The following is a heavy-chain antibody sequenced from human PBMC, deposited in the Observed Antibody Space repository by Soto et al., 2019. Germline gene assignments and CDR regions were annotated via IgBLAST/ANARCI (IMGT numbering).Heavy chain of an antibody. CDR3: ARDTIDDDDYVISMDI. V-gene: IGHV4-30-4*08. J-gene: IGHJ6*02. CDR1: GGSISSGDNY. Sequence: QVQLQESGPGLVKPSQTLSLTCTVSGGSISSGDNYWNWIRQSPGKGLEWSGYIYYTGSTFYNPYHKSRAAISLDASKNQFSLRLTSVTAADTAVYYCARDTIDDDDYVISMDIWGQGTTVTVSS. CDR2: IYYTGST. D-gene: IGHD4-17*01.